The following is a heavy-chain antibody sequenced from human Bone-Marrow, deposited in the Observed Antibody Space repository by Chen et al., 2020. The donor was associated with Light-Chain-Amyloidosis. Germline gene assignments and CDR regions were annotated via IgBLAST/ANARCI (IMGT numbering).Heavy chain of an antibody. V-gene: IGHV3-33*08. CDR3: AGDASSSPFDP. CDR1: GFIYG. Sequence: QVQLVESGGGVVQPGRSLRLSCVASGFIYGMHWVRQAPGKGLEWLAVIWNDGRNKIYADSVKGRFTISGENSKNTLYLQMDSLRAEDTAVYYCAGDASSSPFDPWGQGTLVTVSS. CDR2: IWNDGRNK. J-gene: IGHJ5*02. D-gene: IGHD6-13*01.